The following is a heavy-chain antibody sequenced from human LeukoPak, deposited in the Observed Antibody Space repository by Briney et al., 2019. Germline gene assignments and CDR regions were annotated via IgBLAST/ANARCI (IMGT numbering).Heavy chain of an antibody. CDR2: ISGSGDTT. D-gene: IGHD2-15*01. CDR3: AKRSGGGPFEKRHLDY. V-gene: IGHV3-23*01. Sequence: GGSLRLSCAASGFTFSSYAMSWVRQAPGKGLEWVSGISGSGDTTYYADSVKGRFTISRDNSKNTLYVQMNSLRAEGTAVYFCAKRSGGGPFEKRHLDYWGQGTLVTVSS. J-gene: IGHJ4*02. CDR1: GFTFSSYA.